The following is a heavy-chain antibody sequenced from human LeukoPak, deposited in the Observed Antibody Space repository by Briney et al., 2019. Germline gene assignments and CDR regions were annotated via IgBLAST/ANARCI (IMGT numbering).Heavy chain of an antibody. J-gene: IGHJ4*02. CDR3: ARGVFGDDRISPADFDY. Sequence: PSETLSLTCAVYGGSFSGYYWSWIRQPPGKGLEWIGEINHSGSTNYNPSLKSRVTISVDTSKNQFSLKLSSVTAADTAVYYCARGVFGDDRISPADFDYWGQGTLVTVSS. CDR2: INHSGST. V-gene: IGHV4-34*01. CDR1: GGSFSGYY. D-gene: IGHD2/OR15-2a*01.